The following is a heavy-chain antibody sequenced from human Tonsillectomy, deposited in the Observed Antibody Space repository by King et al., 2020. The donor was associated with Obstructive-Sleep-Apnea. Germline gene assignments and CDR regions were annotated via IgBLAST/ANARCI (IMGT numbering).Heavy chain of an antibody. Sequence: VQLVESGGGLVQPGGSLRLSCAASGFTFNSYAMSWVRQAPGKGLEWVSAISGSGGSTYYADSVKGRFTISRDNSKNTLYLQMNSLRVEDTAVYYCAKLGRSSTRGGGAGDFDYWGQGTLVTVSS. V-gene: IGHV3-23*04. CDR3: AKLGRSSTRGGGAGDFDY. D-gene: IGHD2-2*01. CDR2: ISGSGGST. CDR1: GFTFNSYA. J-gene: IGHJ4*02.